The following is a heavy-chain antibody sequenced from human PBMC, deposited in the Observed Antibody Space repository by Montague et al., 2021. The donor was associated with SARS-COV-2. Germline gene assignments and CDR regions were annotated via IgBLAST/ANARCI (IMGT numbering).Heavy chain of an antibody. D-gene: IGHD2-2*01. Sequence: SETLSLTCAVYGGSFSGYYWSWIRQPPGKGLEWIGEINHSGSTNYNPSLKSRVTISVDTSKNQFSLKLSSVTAADTAVYYCARGRVVVVPAAMGLLRELYYYSYMDVWGKGTTVTVSS. CDR2: INHSGST. CDR3: ARGRVVVVPAAMGLLRELYYYSYMDV. V-gene: IGHV4-34*01. CDR1: GGSFSGYY. J-gene: IGHJ6*03.